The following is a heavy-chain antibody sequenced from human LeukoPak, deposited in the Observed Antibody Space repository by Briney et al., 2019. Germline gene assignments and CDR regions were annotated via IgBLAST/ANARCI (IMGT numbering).Heavy chain of an antibody. CDR3: GRDFRDSLDY. CDR2: INPDSGGT. Sequence: ASVKASCKASGYTFTGYYIHWVRQAPGQGLEWMGWINPDSGGTNFAQKFQGRVTMTRDTSISTAYMELSRLRSDDTAVYYCGRDFRDSLDYWGQATLVTVSS. J-gene: IGHJ4*02. V-gene: IGHV1-2*02. CDR1: GYTFTGYY.